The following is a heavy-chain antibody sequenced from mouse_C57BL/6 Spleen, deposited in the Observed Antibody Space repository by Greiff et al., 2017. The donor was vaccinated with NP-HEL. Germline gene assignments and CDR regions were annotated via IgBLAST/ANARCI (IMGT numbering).Heavy chain of an antibody. CDR1: GYAFSSYW. J-gene: IGHJ1*03. CDR3: ARGSYWYFDV. D-gene: IGHD1-1*01. V-gene: IGHV1-80*01. CDR2: IYPGDGDT. Sequence: VKLMESGAELVKPGASVKISCKASGYAFSSYWMNWVKQRPGKGLEWIGQIYPGDGDTNYNGKFKGKATLTADKSSSTAYMQLSSLTSEDSAVYFCARGSYWYFDVWGTGTTVTVSS.